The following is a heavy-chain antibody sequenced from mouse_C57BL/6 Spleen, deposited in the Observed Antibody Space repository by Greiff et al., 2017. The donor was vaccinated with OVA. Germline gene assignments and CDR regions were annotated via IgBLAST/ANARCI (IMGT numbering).Heavy chain of an antibody. Sequence: QVQLQQPGAELVRPGSSVKLSCKASGYTFTSYWMHWVKQRPIQGLEWIGNIDPSDSETHYNQKFKDKATLTVDKSSSTAYMQLSSLTSEDSAVYYGARRGGSSYGYFDVWGTGTTVTVSS. J-gene: IGHJ1*03. CDR1: GYTFTSYW. D-gene: IGHD1-1*01. V-gene: IGHV1-52*01. CDR2: IDPSDSET. CDR3: ARRGGSSYGYFDV.